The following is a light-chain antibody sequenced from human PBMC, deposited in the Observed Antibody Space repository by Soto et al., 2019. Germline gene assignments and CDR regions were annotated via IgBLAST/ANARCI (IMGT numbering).Light chain of an antibody. CDR3: QQYGSSPRP. J-gene: IGKJ1*01. CDR2: GTS. V-gene: IGKV3-20*01. Sequence: EIVLTQSPGTLSLSPGERSTLSCSASQSVGTRYLAWYQQKPGQAPRLLIYGTSIRATGIPDRFTGSGSGTEFTLIISRLDPEDFAVYYCQQYGSSPRPFGQGTKVDI. CDR1: QSVGTRY.